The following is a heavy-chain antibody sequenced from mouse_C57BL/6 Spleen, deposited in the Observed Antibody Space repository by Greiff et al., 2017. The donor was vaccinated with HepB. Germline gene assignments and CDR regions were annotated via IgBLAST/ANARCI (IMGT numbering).Heavy chain of an antibody. CDR1: GYTFTSYW. V-gene: IGHV1-64*01. Sequence: VQLQQPGAELVKPGASVKLSCKASGYTFTSYWMHWVKQRPGQGLEWIGMIHPNSGSTNYNEKFKSKATLTVDKSSSTAYMQLSNLTSEDSAVYYCASIYYGNSLGYWGQGTSVTVSS. CDR3: ASIYYGNSLGY. CDR2: IHPNSGST. D-gene: IGHD2-1*01. J-gene: IGHJ4*01.